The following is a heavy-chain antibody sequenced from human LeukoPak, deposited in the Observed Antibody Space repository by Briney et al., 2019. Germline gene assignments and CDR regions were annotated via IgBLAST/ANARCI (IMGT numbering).Heavy chain of an antibody. J-gene: IGHJ3*02. CDR3: ARDLVPSDAFDI. Sequence: GGSLRVSCAASGFTFSDYYMSWIRQAPGKGLEWVSYISSSSSYTNYADSVKGRFTISRDNAKNSLYLQMNSLRAEDTAVYYCARDLVPSDAFDIWGQGTMVTVSS. V-gene: IGHV3-11*06. D-gene: IGHD2-8*02. CDR1: GFTFSDYY. CDR2: ISSSSSYT.